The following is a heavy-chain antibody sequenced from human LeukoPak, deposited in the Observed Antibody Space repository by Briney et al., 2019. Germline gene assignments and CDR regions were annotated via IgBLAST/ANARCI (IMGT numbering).Heavy chain of an antibody. Sequence: ASVKVSCKASGYTFSGSYIHWVRQAPGQGLEWMGWIHPNSGVTKYAQKFQGRVTLTRDTSISTAYMELTRLTSYDTAVYYCARSEQFPYYMDVWGKGTTVTVSS. CDR1: GYTFSGSY. CDR3: ARSEQFPYYMDV. J-gene: IGHJ6*03. D-gene: IGHD6-19*01. CDR2: IHPNSGVT. V-gene: IGHV1-2*02.